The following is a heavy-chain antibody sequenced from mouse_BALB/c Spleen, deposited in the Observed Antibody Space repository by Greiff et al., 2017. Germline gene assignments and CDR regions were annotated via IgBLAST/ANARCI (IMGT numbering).Heavy chain of an antibody. CDR1: GYSITSDYA. CDR3: AREVYYGNYGFAY. V-gene: IGHV3-2*02. CDR2: ISYSGST. D-gene: IGHD2-1*01. J-gene: IGHJ3*01. Sequence: EVQLQESGPGLVKPSQSLSLTCTVTGYSITSDYAWNWIRQFPGNKLEWMGYISYSGSTSYNPSLKSRISITRDTSKNQFFLQLNSVTTEDTATYYCAREVYYGNYGFAYWGQGTLVTVSA.